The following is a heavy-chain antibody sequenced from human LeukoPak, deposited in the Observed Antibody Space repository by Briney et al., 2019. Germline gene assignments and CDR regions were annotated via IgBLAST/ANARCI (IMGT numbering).Heavy chain of an antibody. CDR1: GGSVSSNSNY. CDR3: ARDTPGGYDFWWFDP. J-gene: IGHJ5*02. Sequence: SETLSLTCTVSGGSVSSNSNYWSWIRQPPGKGLEWIGYNSYSGSASYNPSLKSRVTISVDTSKNQFSLKLSSVTAADTAVYYCARDTPGGYDFWWFDPWGQGTLVTVSS. D-gene: IGHD5-12*01. V-gene: IGHV4-61*01. CDR2: NSYSGSA.